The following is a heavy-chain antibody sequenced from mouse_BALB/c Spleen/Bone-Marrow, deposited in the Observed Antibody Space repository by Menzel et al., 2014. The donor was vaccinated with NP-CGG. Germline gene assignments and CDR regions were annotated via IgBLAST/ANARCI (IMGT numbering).Heavy chain of an antibody. CDR1: GYSFTGYN. CDR3: ASRGGQYGGFDY. J-gene: IGHJ2*01. CDR2: IDPYYGGT. V-gene: IGHV1S135*01. D-gene: IGHD1-1*01. Sequence: EVKLQESGPELEKPGASVKISCKASGYSFTGYNMNWVKQSNGKSLEWIGNIDPYYGGTSYNQKFKGKATLTVDKSSSTTYMHLNSLPAEDSADYCGASRGGQYGGFDYWGQGTTLTVSS.